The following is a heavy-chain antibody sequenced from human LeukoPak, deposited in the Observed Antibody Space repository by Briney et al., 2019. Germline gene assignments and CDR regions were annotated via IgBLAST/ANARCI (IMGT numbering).Heavy chain of an antibody. CDR1: GGSISSSSYY. Sequence: SETLSLTCTVSGGSISSSSYYWGWVRQPPGRGLAWIGSIYYSGSTYYNPSLKSRVTISVDTSKNQFSLKLSSVTAADTAVYYCARRLAGTEDCWGQGTLVTVSS. V-gene: IGHV4-39*01. CDR3: ARRLAGTEDC. J-gene: IGHJ4*02. CDR2: IYYSGST. D-gene: IGHD6-13*01.